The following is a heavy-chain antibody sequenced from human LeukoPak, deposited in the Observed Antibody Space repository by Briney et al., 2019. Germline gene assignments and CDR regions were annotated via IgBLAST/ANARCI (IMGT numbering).Heavy chain of an antibody. Sequence: GGSLRLSCAASGFKFGDYFMSWIRQSPEKGLQWVAFISTSSANIRYADFVKGRFTISRDNAKNSLYLQMHSLRTEDTAVYYCATSRVFDYWGQGDLVTVSS. CDR1: GFKFGDYF. CDR3: ATSRVFDY. CDR2: ISTSSANI. V-gene: IGHV3-11*04. J-gene: IGHJ4*02.